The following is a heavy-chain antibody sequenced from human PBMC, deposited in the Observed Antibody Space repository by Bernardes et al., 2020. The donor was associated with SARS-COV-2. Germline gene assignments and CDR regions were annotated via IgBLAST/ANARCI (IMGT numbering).Heavy chain of an antibody. CDR2: INHSGST. V-gene: IGHV4-34*01. D-gene: IGHD6-6*01. J-gene: IGHJ4*02. Sequence: SEHLSLTCTVSGGSISSYYWSWIRQPPGKGLEWIGEINHSGSTNYNPSLQSRVTISIDTSKNQFPLKLSSVTAADTAMYYCARSGQLDNYWGQGTLVTVSS. CDR3: ARSGQLDNY. CDR1: GGSISSYY.